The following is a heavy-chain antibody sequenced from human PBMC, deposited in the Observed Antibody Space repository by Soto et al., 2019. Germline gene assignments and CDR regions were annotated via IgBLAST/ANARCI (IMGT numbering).Heavy chain of an antibody. CDR3: ARGDLNVDYYYYMDV. CDR2: IYYSGST. J-gene: IGHJ6*03. Sequence: SETLSLTCTVSGGSISSYYWSWIRQPPGKGLEWIGYIYYSGSTNYNPSLKSRVTISVDTSKNQFSLKLSSVTAADTAVYYCARGDLNVDYYYYMDVWGKGTTVTVSS. CDR1: GGSISSYY. V-gene: IGHV4-59*01.